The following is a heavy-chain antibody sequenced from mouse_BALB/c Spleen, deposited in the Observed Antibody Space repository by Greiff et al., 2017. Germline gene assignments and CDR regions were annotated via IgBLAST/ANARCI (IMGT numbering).Heavy chain of an antibody. CDR2: ISDGGSYT. CDR3: ARAPYYYGSSYAWFAY. D-gene: IGHD1-1*01. Sequence: EVKVVESGGGLVKPGGSLKLSCAASGFTFSDYYMYWVRQTPEKRLEWVATISDGGSYTYYPDSVKGRFTISRDNAKNNLYLQMSSLKSEDTAMYYCARAPYYYGSSYAWFAYWGQGTLVTVSA. V-gene: IGHV5-4*02. CDR1: GFTFSDYY. J-gene: IGHJ3*01.